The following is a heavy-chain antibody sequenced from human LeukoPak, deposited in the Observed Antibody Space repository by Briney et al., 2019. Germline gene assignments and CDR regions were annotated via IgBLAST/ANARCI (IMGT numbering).Heavy chain of an antibody. CDR3: ARGPRYFDWLSYYYYYYYMDV. CDR1: GYTFTSYD. D-gene: IGHD3-9*01. CDR2: MNPNSGNT. Sequence: ASVKVSCKASGYTFTSYDINWVRQATGQGLEWMGWMNPNSGNTGYAQKFQGRVTMTRNTSISTAYMELSSLRSEDTAVYYCARGPRYFDWLSYYYYYYYMDVWGKGTTVTISS. J-gene: IGHJ6*03. V-gene: IGHV1-8*01.